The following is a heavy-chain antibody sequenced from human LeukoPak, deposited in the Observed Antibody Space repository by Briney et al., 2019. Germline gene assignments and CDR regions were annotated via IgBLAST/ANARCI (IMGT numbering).Heavy chain of an antibody. CDR2: IYPGDSDT. CDR3: ARGPRIVGADY. J-gene: IGHJ4*02. V-gene: IGHV5-51*01. Sequence: GESLQISCKGSGYSFTNCWIGWVRQMPGKGLEWMGIIYPGDSDTRYSPSFQGQVTISADKSISTAYLQWSSLKASDTAMYYCARGPRIVGADYWGQGTLVTVSS. CDR1: GYSFTNCW. D-gene: IGHD1-26*01.